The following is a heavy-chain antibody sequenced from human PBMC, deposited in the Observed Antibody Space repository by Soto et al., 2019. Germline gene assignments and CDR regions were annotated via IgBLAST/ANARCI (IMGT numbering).Heavy chain of an antibody. CDR2: IYYSGST. CDR1: GGSISSGGYY. J-gene: IGHJ4*02. D-gene: IGHD1-1*01. CDR3: ARQTKSQSSNLDY. V-gene: IGHV4-31*03. Sequence: PSETLSLTCTVSGGSISSGGYYWSWIRQHPGKGLEWIGYIYYSGSTYYNPSLKSRVTISVDTSKNQFSLKLSSVTAADTAVYYCARQTKSQSSNLDYWGQGTLVTVSS.